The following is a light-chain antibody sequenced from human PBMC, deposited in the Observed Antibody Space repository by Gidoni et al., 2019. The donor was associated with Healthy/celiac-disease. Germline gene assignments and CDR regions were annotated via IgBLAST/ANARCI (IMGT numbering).Light chain of an antibody. CDR3: QQYYSTPLT. CDR2: WAS. J-gene: IGKJ4*01. CDR1: QSVLYSSNNTNY. Sequence: DIVITQSSDSLAVSLGERATINCKSSQSVLYSSNNTNYLAWYQQKPVQPPKLLIYWASTRESGVPERFSGSGSGTDFTRTISSLQAEDVAVYYCQQYYSTPLTFXGXTKVEIK. V-gene: IGKV4-1*01.